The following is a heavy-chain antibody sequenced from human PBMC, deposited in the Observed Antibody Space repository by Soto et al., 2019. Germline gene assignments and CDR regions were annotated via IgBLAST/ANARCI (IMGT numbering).Heavy chain of an antibody. CDR2: INPDGSSP. D-gene: IGHD6-13*01. Sequence: LRPSCAASGFTFSSFWMHWVRQVPGKGLVWLSRINPDGSSPNYADSVKGRFTISRDNAKNTLHLQMDSLTVEDTAIYYCASVRAGSWGQGTLVTV. CDR1: GFTFSSFW. J-gene: IGHJ5*02. V-gene: IGHV3-74*01. CDR3: ASVRAGS.